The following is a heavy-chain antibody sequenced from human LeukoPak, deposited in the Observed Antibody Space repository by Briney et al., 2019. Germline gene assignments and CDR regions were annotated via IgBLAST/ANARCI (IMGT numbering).Heavy chain of an antibody. Sequence: SGTLSLTCAVSGGSISSSNWWSWVRPPPGKGLEWIGEIYHSGSTNYNPSLKSRVTISVDKSKNQFSLKVSSVTAADTAVYYCARGRLLWFGAFDYWGQGTLVTVSS. D-gene: IGHD3-10*01. CDR1: GGSISSSNW. CDR2: IYHSGST. CDR3: ARGRLLWFGAFDY. J-gene: IGHJ4*02. V-gene: IGHV4-4*02.